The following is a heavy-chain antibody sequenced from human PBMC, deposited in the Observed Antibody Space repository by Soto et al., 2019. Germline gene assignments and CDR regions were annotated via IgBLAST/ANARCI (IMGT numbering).Heavy chain of an antibody. Sequence: GXSVKVSCKASVYTFTSYDMHWVRQATGQGLEWMGWMNPNSGNTGYAQKFQGRVTMTRNTSISTAYMELSSLRSEDTAVYYCARGLYGMDVWGQGTTVTVSS. V-gene: IGHV1-8*01. J-gene: IGHJ6*02. CDR3: ARGLYGMDV. CDR2: MNPNSGNT. CDR1: VYTFTSYD.